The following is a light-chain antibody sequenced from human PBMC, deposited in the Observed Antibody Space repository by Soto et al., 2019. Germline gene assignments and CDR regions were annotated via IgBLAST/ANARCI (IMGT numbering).Light chain of an antibody. CDR2: GAS. CDR3: QQYNSLLS. J-gene: IGKJ4*01. Sequence: EIVMTQSPATLSVSPGERATVSCRASQSSNNDLGWYQQKPGQAPRLLIYGASTRATGIPDRFSGSGSGTEFTLTISSLQPDDFATYYCQQYNSLLSFGGGTKVDIK. V-gene: IGKV3D-15*01. CDR1: QSSNND.